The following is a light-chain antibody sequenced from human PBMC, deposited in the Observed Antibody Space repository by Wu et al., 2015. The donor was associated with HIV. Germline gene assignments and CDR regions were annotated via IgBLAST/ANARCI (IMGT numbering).Light chain of an antibody. CDR2: AAS. Sequence: DIQMTQSLSSLSASVGDRVTITCRASQNIDNYLNWYQQKPGTAPKLLIFAASTLRGGVPSRFSGSGSGTHFTLTISGLQPEDFATYYCQQSYTTPAWTFGQGTKVEIQ. CDR3: QQSYTTPAWT. V-gene: IGKV1-39*01. J-gene: IGKJ1*01. CDR1: QNIDNY.